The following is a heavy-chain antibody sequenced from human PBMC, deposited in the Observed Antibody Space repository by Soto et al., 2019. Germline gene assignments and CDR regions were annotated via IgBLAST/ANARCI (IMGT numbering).Heavy chain of an antibody. D-gene: IGHD5-12*01. CDR2: VESKADGGTV. CDR3: TTDSGFDQGFDF. J-gene: IGHJ4*02. Sequence: EVQLVESGGGLVKPGGSLRLSCAVSGFTVSNVGMNWVRQAPGKGRKWVGHVESKADGGTVKYASPVKGRFTISRDDSSNNLFLQMTSLQSEDTALYYCTTDSGFDQGFDFWGQGALVTVSS. V-gene: IGHV3-15*07. CDR1: GFTVSNVG.